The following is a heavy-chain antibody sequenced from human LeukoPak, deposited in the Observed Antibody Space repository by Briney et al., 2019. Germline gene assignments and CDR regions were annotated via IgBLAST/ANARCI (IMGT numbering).Heavy chain of an antibody. CDR3: ARVGITFGGVIVHACDY. J-gene: IGHJ4*02. V-gene: IGHV4-38-2*02. D-gene: IGHD3-16*02. Sequence: SETLSLTCTVSGYSISSGYYWGWIRQPPGKGLEWIGSIYHSGSPYYNPSLKSRVTISVDTSMNQFSLKLSSVTAADTAVYYCARVGITFGGVIVHACDYWGQGTLVTVSS. CDR1: GYSISSGYY. CDR2: IYHSGSP.